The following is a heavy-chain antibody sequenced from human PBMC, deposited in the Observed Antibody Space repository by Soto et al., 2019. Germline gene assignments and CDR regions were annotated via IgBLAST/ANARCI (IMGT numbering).Heavy chain of an antibody. CDR1: GGSISSSSYY. CDR3: ARHGGEGYCSGGSCYGAFWFFDY. Sequence: SETLSLTCTVSGGSISSSSYYWGWIRQPPGKGLEWIGSIYYSGSTYYNPSLKSRVTISVDTSKNQFSLKLSSVTAADTAVYYCARHGGEGYCSGGSCYGAFWFFDYWGQGTLVTVSS. CDR2: IYYSGST. J-gene: IGHJ4*02. V-gene: IGHV4-39*01. D-gene: IGHD2-15*01.